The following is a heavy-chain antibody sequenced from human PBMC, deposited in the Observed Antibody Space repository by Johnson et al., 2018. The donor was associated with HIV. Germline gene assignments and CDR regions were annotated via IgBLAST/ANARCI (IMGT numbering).Heavy chain of an antibody. D-gene: IGHD5-12*01. CDR2: ISYDGSNK. Sequence: VQLVESGGGLVQPGGSLRLSCAASGFTFSSYAMHWVRQAPGKGLEWVAVISYDGSNKYYADSVTGRFTISRDNSKNTLYLQMNSLRAEDTAVYYCAKPNSGYALGLGAFDIWGQGTMVTVSS. V-gene: IGHV3-30*18. CDR3: AKPNSGYALGLGAFDI. CDR1: GFTFSSYA. J-gene: IGHJ3*02.